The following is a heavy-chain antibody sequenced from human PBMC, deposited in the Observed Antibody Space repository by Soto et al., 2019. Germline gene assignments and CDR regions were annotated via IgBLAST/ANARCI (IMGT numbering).Heavy chain of an antibody. Sequence: EVQLVESGGGLVQPGGSLRLSCAASGLTFSSYSMNWVRQAPGKGLEWVSYISSSSSTIYYADSVKGRFTISRDNAKNSLYLQMNSLRAEDTAVYYCASFIAAAGTNYYYGMDVWGQGTTVTVSS. CDR2: ISSSSSTI. D-gene: IGHD6-13*01. CDR1: GLTFSSYS. CDR3: ASFIAAAGTNYYYGMDV. V-gene: IGHV3-48*01. J-gene: IGHJ6*02.